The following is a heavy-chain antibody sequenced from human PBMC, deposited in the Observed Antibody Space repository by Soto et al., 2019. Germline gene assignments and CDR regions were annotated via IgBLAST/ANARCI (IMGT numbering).Heavy chain of an antibody. CDR2: IGTAGDT. CDR1: GFTFSSYD. V-gene: IGHV3-13*01. D-gene: IGHD6-13*01. CDR3: ARGHVGAAAGNYWYFDL. J-gene: IGHJ2*01. Sequence: EVQLVESGGGLVQPGGSLRLSCAASGFTFSSYDMHWVRQATGKGLEWVSAIGTAGDTYYPGSVKGRFTISRENAKNSLYLQRNSLRAEDTAVYYCARGHVGAAAGNYWYFDLWCRGTLVTVSS.